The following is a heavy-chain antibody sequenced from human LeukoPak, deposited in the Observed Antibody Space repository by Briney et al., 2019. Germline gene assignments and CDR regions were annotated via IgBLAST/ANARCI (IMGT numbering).Heavy chain of an antibody. CDR1: GFTFSSYD. J-gene: IGHJ6*02. V-gene: IGHV3-13*01. CDR2: IGTAGDT. D-gene: IGHD6-19*01. CDR3: VRDPSGHGMDI. Sequence: GGSLRLSCAASGFTFSSYDMHWVRQPTGKGLEWVSAIGTAGDTHYPGSVKGRFTISRENAKNSLYLQMNSLRAGDTAVYYCVRDPSGHGMDIWGQGTTVTVFS.